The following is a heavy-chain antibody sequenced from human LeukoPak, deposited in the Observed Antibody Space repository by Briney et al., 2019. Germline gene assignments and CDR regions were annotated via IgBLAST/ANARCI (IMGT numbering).Heavy chain of an antibody. D-gene: IGHD3-22*01. J-gene: IGHJ6*03. Sequence: SETLSLTCAVSDYSISSDHYWDWIRQPPRKGLEWIGSFYPGGSTYYNPALKCRLTISIDTSNNHFSLELSSVTAADTAVYYCARDKGSDSSGFHLYYYYYYMDVWGKGTTVTVSS. CDR3: ARDKGSDSSGFHLYYYYYYMDV. CDR1: DYSISSDHY. V-gene: IGHV4-38-2*02. CDR2: FYPGGST.